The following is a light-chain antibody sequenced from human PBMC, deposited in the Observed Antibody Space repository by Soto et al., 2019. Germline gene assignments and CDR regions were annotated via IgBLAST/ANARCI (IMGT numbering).Light chain of an antibody. Sequence: QSALTQPASVSGSPGQSITISCTGTSSDIGGYNSVSWYQQHPGKAPKLMIYEVSNRPSGDSNRFSGSKSGNTASLTISGLQAEDEADYYCSSYTSSSTLGVFGGGTKLTVL. J-gene: IGLJ2*01. CDR1: SSDIGGYNS. CDR3: SSYTSSSTLGV. CDR2: EVS. V-gene: IGLV2-14*01.